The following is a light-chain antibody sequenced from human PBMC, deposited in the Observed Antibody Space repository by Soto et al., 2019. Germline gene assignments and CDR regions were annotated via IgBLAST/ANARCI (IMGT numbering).Light chain of an antibody. V-gene: IGKV1-8*01. Sequence: AIRMTQSPSSLSASTGDRVTIPCRASQGISSYLAWYQQKPGKAPKLLIYAASTLQSGVQSRFSGSGSGTDFTLTISCLQSEDFATYYCKQYYSYPLTFGGGTKVDI. J-gene: IGKJ4*01. CDR1: QGISSY. CDR2: AAS. CDR3: KQYYSYPLT.